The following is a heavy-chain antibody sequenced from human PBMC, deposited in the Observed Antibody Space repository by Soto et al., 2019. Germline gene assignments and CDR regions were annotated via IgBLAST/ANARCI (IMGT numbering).Heavy chain of an antibody. CDR1: GGSISSGIYY. CDR3: ARRFKSGDSEEGFDP. D-gene: IGHD4-17*01. Sequence: QVQLQESGPGLVKPSQTLSLTCTVSGGSISSGIYYWSWIRQHPGKGLEWIGYIYYNGSTYYSPSPKSQVTISVETSKNQFSLKLSSVTAAHTVVYYCARRFKSGDSEEGFDPWGQRTLVTVSS. V-gene: IGHV4-31*01. J-gene: IGHJ5*02. CDR2: IYYNGST.